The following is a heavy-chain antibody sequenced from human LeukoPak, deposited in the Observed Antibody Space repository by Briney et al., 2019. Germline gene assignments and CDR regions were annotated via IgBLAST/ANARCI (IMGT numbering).Heavy chain of an antibody. J-gene: IGHJ4*02. CDR2: ISAYNGNT. CDR3: ARDAAPLYCGGDCYPDY. V-gene: IGHV1-18*01. CDR1: GYTFTSYG. D-gene: IGHD2-21*02. Sequence: ASVKVSCKASGYTFTSYGIRWVRPAPGQGLEWMGWISAYNGNTNYAQKLQGRVTMTTDTSTSTAYMELRSLRSDDTAVYYCARDAAPLYCGGDCYPDYWGQGTLVTVSS.